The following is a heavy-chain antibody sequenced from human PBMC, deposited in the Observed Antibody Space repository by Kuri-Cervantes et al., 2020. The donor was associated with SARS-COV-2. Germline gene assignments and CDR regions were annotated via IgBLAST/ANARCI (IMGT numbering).Heavy chain of an antibody. CDR2: IKQDGSEE. J-gene: IGHJ4*02. V-gene: IGHV3-7*01. Sequence: GGSLRLSCEASGFTFNNYWMTWVRQAPGEGLEWVANIKQDGSEEYYVDSLKGRFTISRDNSKNTLYLQMNSLRAEDTAVYYCVGELLLYFDYWGQGTLVTVSS. CDR1: GFTFNNYW. D-gene: IGHD3-10*01. CDR3: VGELLLYFDY.